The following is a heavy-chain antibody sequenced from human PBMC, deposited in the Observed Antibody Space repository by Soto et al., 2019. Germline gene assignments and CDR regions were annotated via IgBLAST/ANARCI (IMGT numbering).Heavy chain of an antibody. CDR3: ARSDYGVFIGAFDI. J-gene: IGHJ3*02. D-gene: IGHD4-17*01. CDR1: GFTFSSYG. Sequence: QVQLVETGGGVVQPGRSLRLSCAASGFTFSSYGMHWVRQAPGKGLKWVAVIWYDGSNKYYADSVKGRFTISRDNSKNTLYLQMNSLRAEDTAVYYCARSDYGVFIGAFDIWGQGTMVTVSS. CDR2: IWYDGSNK. V-gene: IGHV3-33*01.